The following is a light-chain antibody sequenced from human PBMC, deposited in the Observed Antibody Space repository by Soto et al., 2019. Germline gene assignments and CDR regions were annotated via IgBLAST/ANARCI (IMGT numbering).Light chain of an antibody. V-gene: IGKV3-15*01. CDR1: QTVASN. CDR3: QQYHNWPPQYT. CDR2: GAS. J-gene: IGKJ2*01. Sequence: EIVMTQSPASLSVSPGDGATLSCRASQTVASNLAWYQQKPGQGPRLLIHGASTRAAGVPARFSGSGSGTAFTLTISSLQSNDFALYYCQQYHNWPPQYTFGQGTKLQIK.